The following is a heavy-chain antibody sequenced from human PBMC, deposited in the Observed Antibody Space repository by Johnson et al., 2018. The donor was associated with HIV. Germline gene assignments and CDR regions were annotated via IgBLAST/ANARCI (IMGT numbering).Heavy chain of an antibody. CDR1: GFTFSGYA. J-gene: IGHJ3*02. CDR3: ASGWGIAASDAFDI. Sequence: QVQLVESGGGVVQPGRSLRLSCAASGFTFSGYAMHWVRQAPGKGLEWVAVIWHDGSNKYYADSVKGRFTISRDNSKNTLYLQMNSLRAEDTAAYSCASGWGIAASDAFDIWGQGTMVIVSA. CDR2: IWHDGSNK. V-gene: IGHV3-30*19. D-gene: IGHD6-13*01.